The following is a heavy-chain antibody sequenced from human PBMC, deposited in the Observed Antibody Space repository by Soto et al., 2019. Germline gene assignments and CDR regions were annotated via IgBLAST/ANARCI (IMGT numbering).Heavy chain of an antibody. CDR2: MDYAGRF. CDR3: VRTELVTLGPKNYYGMDV. J-gene: IGHJ6*02. CDR1: GVSLSGFF. V-gene: IGHV4-34*03. Sequence: LSLTCGISGVSLSGFFWGWVRQPPGKGLEWIGEMDYAGRFNYNPSLKSRVIMSTDTSRNHFSLTLTSVTAADTGVYFCVRTELVTLGPKNYYGMDVWGRGTTVTVSS. D-gene: IGHD2-21*02.